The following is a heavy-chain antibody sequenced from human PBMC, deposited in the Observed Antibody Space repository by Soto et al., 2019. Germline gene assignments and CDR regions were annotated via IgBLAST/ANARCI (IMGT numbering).Heavy chain of an antibody. D-gene: IGHD1-26*01. Sequence: PSETLSLTCAVYGGSFSGYYWSWIRQPPGKGLEWIGEINHSGSTNYNPSLKSRVTISVDTSKNQFSLRLSSVTAADTAVYYCARRRSYYSIYFDYWGQGTLVTVSS. J-gene: IGHJ4*02. CDR3: ARRRSYYSIYFDY. CDR2: INHSGST. V-gene: IGHV4-34*01. CDR1: GGSFSGYY.